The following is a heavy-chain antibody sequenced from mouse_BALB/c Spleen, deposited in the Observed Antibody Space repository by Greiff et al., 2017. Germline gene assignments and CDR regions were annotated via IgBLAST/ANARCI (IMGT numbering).Heavy chain of an antibody. CDR2: ISSGGSYT. J-gene: IGHJ2*01. CDR3: TRDEGEDFDY. Sequence: EVQLVESGGGLVKPGGSLKLSCAASGFTFSSYTMSWVRQTPEKRLEWVATISSGGSYTYYPDSVKGRFTISRDNAKNTLYLQMSSLKSEDTAMYYCTRDEGEDFDYWGQGTTRTVSS. V-gene: IGHV5-6-4*01. CDR1: GFTFSSYT.